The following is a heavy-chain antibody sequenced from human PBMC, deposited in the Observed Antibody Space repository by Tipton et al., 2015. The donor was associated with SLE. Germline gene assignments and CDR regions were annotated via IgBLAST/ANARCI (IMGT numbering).Heavy chain of an antibody. J-gene: IGHJ3*01. CDR2: ISADGSST. D-gene: IGHD3-22*01. CDR3: SRASSSGYSP. V-gene: IGHV3-74*01. Sequence: SLRLSCAAFGITFHDYGMHWIRQDPGKGLLLVARISADGSSTNYADSVKGRFTVSRDTANNTLYLQMDSLSAEDTAVYYCSRASSSGYSPWGRGTTVTVSS. CDR1: GITFHDYG.